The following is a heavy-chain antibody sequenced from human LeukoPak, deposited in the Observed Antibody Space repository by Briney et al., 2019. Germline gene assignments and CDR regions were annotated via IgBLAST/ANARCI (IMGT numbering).Heavy chain of an antibody. CDR2: IYYSGST. V-gene: IGHV4-30-4*08. J-gene: IGHJ4*02. Sequence: KTSETLSLTCTVSGGSISSGDYYWSWIRQPPGKGLEWIGYIYYSGSTYYNPSLKSRVTISVDTSKNQFSLKLSSVTAADTAVYYCAGEYDFWSGSSLYFDYWGQGTLVTVSS. CDR3: AGEYDFWSGSSLYFDY. D-gene: IGHD3-3*01. CDR1: GGSISSGDYY.